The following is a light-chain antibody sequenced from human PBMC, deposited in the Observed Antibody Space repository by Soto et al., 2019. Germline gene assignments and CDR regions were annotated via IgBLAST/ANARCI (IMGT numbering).Light chain of an antibody. CDR3: QQYGSSPPT. CDR2: GAS. CDR1: QDISTN. Sequence: EIVMTQSPATLSVSPGERATLSCRASQDISTNLAWYQQKPGQAPRLLIYGASTRATGIPARFSGSGSGTEFTLTISSLQSEDFAVYCCQQYGSSPPTFGQGTKV. J-gene: IGKJ1*01. V-gene: IGKV3-15*01.